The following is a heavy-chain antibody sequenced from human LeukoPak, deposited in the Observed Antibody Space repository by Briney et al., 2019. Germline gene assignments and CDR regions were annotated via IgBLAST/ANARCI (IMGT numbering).Heavy chain of an antibody. J-gene: IGHJ4*02. V-gene: IGHV3-48*02. CDR3: ARDIHLDY. Sequence: PGGSLRLSCAASGFTFSSYSMNWVRQAPGKGLEWVSYISSSSTIYYADSVKGRFTISRDNAKNSLYLQMNSLRDEDTAVYYCARDIHLDYWSQGTLVTVSS. CDR2: ISSSSTI. CDR1: GFTFSSYS.